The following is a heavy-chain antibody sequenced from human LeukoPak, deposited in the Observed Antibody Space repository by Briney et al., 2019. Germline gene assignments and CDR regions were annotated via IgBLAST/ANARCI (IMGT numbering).Heavy chain of an antibody. D-gene: IGHD1-26*01. J-gene: IGHJ3*02. CDR1: GYSISSGCY. V-gene: IGHV4-38-2*01. CDR2: IYHSGST. CDR3: ASVRDSGSDDLDAFDI. Sequence: PSETLSLTCAVSGYSISSGCYWGWIRQPPGKGLEWIGSIYHSGSTYYNPSLKSRVTISVDTSKNQFSLKLSSVTAADTAVYYCASVRDSGSDDLDAFDIWGQGTMVTVSS.